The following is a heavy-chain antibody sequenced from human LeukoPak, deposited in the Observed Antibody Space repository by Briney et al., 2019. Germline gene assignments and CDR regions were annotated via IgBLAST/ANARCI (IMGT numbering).Heavy chain of an antibody. D-gene: IGHD6-6*01. CDR1: GFTFSSYS. V-gene: IGHV3-48*04. CDR3: ARLTQLARGRY. J-gene: IGHJ4*02. Sequence: PGGSLRLSCVASGFTFSSYSMNWVRQPPGKGPEWVSYISSDDTTIYYADSVKGRFTVSRDNAENSLYLQMSSLRAEDTAVYYCARLTQLARGRYWGQGTLVTVSS. CDR2: ISSDDTTI.